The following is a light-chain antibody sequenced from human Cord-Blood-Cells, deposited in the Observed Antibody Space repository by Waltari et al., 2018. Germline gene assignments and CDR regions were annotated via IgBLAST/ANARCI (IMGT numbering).Light chain of an antibody. J-gene: IGLJ2*01. V-gene: IGLV2-23*01. CDR1: SSDVGSYNL. Sequence: QSALTQPASVSGSPGQSITISYTGTSSDVGSYNLVSWYQQHPGKAPKLMIYEGSKRPSGVSNRFSGSKSGNTASLTISGLQAEDEADYYCCSYAGSRVVFGGGTKLTVL. CDR2: EGS. CDR3: CSYAGSRVV.